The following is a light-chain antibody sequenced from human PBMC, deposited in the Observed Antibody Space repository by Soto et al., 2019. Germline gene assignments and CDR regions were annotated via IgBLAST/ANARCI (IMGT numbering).Light chain of an antibody. V-gene: IGLV2-14*01. Sequence: QSALTQPASVSGSPGQSITISRTGTSSDGGGYNYVSWYQQHPGKAPKLMIYEVSNRPSGVSNRFSGSKSGNTASLTISGLQAEDEADYYCSSYTSSSTPYVFGTGTRSPS. CDR2: EVS. CDR3: SSYTSSSTPYV. CDR1: SSDGGGYNY. J-gene: IGLJ1*01.